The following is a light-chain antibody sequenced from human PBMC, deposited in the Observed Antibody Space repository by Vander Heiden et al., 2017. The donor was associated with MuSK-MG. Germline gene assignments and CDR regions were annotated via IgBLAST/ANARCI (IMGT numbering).Light chain of an antibody. CDR3: QAWDSSPTPYV. CDR2: QDN. Sequence: SFELTQPPSVSVSPGQTASITCSGDKLENKYLSWYQQKPGQSPVLVIYQDNKRPSQIPERFSGSNSGNTATLTISGTQPLDEADYYCQAWDSSPTPYVFGTGTKVTVL. V-gene: IGLV3-1*01. J-gene: IGLJ1*01. CDR1: KLENKY.